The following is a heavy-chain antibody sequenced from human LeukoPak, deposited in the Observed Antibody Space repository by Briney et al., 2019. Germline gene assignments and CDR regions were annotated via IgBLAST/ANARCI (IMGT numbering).Heavy chain of an antibody. V-gene: IGHV1-24*01. D-gene: IGHD2-15*01. CDR3: ATVLTQRGGPVY. CDR2: FDPEDGET. J-gene: IGHJ4*02. Sequence: MGGFDPEDGETIYAQKFQGRVTMTEDTSTDTAYMELSSLRSEDTAVYYCATVLTQRGGPVYWGQGTLVTVSS.